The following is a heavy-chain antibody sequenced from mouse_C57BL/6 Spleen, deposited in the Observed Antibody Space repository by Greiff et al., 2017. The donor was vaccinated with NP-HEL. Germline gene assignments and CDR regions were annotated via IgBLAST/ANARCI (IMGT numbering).Heavy chain of an antibody. CDR1: GYTFTSYW. CDR2: IYPGSGST. V-gene: IGHV1-55*01. J-gene: IGHJ2*01. CDR3: ARNYGSSYNY. Sequence: QVQLKQSGAELVKPGASVKMSCKASGYTFTSYWITWVKQRPGQGLEWIGDIYPGSGSTNYNEKFKSKATLTVDTSYSTAYMQLSSLTSEDSAVYYCARNYGSSYNYWGKGTTLTVSS. D-gene: IGHD1-1*01.